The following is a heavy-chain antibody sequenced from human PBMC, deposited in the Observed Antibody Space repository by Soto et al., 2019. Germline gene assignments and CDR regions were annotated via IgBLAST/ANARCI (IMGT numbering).Heavy chain of an antibody. J-gene: IGHJ3*02. CDR3: ARSDSSGYSVVAFDI. V-gene: IGHV3-30-3*01. D-gene: IGHD3-22*01. CDR2: ISYDGSNK. Sequence: QAQLVESGGGVVQPGRSLRLSCAASGFTFSSYAMHWVRQAPGKGLEWVAVISYDGSNKYYADSVKGRFTISRDNSKNTLYLQMNSLRAEDTAVYYCARSDSSGYSVVAFDIWGQGTMVTVSS. CDR1: GFTFSSYA.